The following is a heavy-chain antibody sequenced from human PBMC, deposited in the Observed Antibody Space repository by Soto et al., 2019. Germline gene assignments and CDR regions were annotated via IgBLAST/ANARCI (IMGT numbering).Heavy chain of an antibody. Sequence: ASVKVSCEASGYTFTSYYMHWVRQAPGQGLEWMGGMKPEDGGTSYAQKFQGRVTMTGDTSTDTAYMELSSLRSEDTAVYYCATQPRATVIVNWFDPWGQGTLVTVSS. V-gene: IGHV1-46*01. CDR2: MKPEDGGT. CDR3: ATQPRATVIVNWFDP. D-gene: IGHD4-17*01. CDR1: GYTFTSYY. J-gene: IGHJ5*02.